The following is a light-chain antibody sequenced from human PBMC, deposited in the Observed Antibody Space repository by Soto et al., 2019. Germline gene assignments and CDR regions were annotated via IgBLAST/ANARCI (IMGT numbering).Light chain of an antibody. Sequence: DIQMIQSPSTLSGSVGDRVTITCLASQSISSWLAWYQQKAGKAPKLLIYDASSLESGVPSRFRGSGSGTEFTLTISSLQPDDFETYYCQQYNSYSGTFGQGTKVDIK. CDR3: QQYNSYSGT. V-gene: IGKV1-5*01. CDR2: DAS. CDR1: QSISSW. J-gene: IGKJ1*01.